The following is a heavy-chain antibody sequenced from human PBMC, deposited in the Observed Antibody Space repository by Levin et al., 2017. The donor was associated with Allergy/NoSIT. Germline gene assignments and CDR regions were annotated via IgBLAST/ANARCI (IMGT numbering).Heavy chain of an antibody. CDR1: GGSISSYY. CDR2: IYYSGST. Sequence: GSLRLSCTVSGGSISSYYWSWIRQPPGKGLEWIGYIYYSGSTNYNPSLKSRVTISVDTSKNQFSLKLSSVTAADTAVYYCARVRNGYGDFDYWGQGTLVTVSS. D-gene: IGHD4-17*01. CDR3: ARVRNGYGDFDY. J-gene: IGHJ4*02. V-gene: IGHV4-59*01.